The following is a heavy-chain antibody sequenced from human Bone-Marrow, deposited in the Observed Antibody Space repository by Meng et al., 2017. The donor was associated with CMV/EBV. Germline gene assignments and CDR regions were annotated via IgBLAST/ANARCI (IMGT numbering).Heavy chain of an antibody. J-gene: IGHJ5*02. CDR3: ARDGCSSTSCYYTSYNWFDP. CDR2: IIPIFGTA. Sequence: SVKVSCKASGGTFSSYAISWVRQAPGQGLEWMGGIIPIFGTANYAQKFQGRVTIITDESTSTAYMELSSLRSEDTAVYYCARDGCSSTSCYYTSYNWFDPWGQGTLVTVSS. V-gene: IGHV1-69*05. D-gene: IGHD2-2*01. CDR1: GGTFSSYA.